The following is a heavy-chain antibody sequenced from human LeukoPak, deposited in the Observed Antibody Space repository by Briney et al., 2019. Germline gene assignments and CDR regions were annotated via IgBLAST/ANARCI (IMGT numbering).Heavy chain of an antibody. CDR3: ARGSGGYYSDAFDI. CDR1: GGSISSGGYS. D-gene: IGHD3-22*01. V-gene: IGHV4-30-2*01. CDR2: IYHSGST. J-gene: IGHJ3*02. Sequence: PSETLSLTCAVSGGSISSGGYSWSWIRQPPGKGLEWIGYIYHSGSTYYNPSLKSRVTISVDRSKNQFSLKLSSVTAADTAVYYCARGSGGYYSDAFDIWGQGTMVTVSS.